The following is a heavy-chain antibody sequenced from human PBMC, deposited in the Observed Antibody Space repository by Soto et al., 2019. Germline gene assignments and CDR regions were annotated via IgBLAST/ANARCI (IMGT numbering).Heavy chain of an antibody. CDR1: FTFSMYS. CDR3: TRDEGGSYDSWFHP. D-gene: IGHD1-26*01. CDR2: ISSGAAYI. J-gene: IGHJ5*02. V-gene: IGHV3-21*06. Sequence: EVQVVESGGGLVKPGGSLTLSCNFTFSMYSMNWVRQAPGKGLEWVASISSGAAYIKYAGSVQGRFTISRDNAKNTLSLQMSSLRVEDTAVYFCTRDEGGSYDSWFHPWGQGTQVTVSA.